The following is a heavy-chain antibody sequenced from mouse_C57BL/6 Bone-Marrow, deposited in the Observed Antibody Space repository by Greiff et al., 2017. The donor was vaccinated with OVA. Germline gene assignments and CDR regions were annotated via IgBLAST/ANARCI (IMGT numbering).Heavy chain of an antibody. J-gene: IGHJ2*01. V-gene: IGHV5-4*03. CDR2: ISDGGSYI. Sequence: EVKLVESGGGLVKPGGSLKLSCAASGFTFSSYAMPWVRQTPEKRLEWVATISDGGSYIYYPDTVKGRFTISRDNAKNNLYLQRSHLKSEDTSMYYCTRYGDPDDWGQGTTLSVST. CDR3: TRYGDPDD. CDR1: GFTFSSYA. D-gene: IGHD2-13*01.